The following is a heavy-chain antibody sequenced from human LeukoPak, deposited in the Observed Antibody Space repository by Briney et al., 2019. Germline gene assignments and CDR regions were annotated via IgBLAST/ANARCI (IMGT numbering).Heavy chain of an antibody. Sequence: PSETLSLTCTVSGGSISSSSYYWGWIRQPPGKGLEWIGSIYYSGSTYYNPSLKSRVTISVDTSKNQFSLKLSSVTAADTAVYYCARLPFFVYGDNARSYWDQGTLVTVSS. CDR1: GGSISSSSYY. CDR2: IYYSGST. V-gene: IGHV4-39*01. D-gene: IGHD4-17*01. J-gene: IGHJ4*02. CDR3: ARLPFFVYGDNARSY.